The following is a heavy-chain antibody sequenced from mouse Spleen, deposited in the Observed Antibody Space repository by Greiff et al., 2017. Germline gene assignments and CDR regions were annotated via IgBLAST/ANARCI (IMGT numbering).Heavy chain of an antibody. J-gene: IGHJ1*01. CDR2: ISYDGSN. D-gene: IGHD1-1*01. CDR3: ARDYYGSSYWYCDV. CDR1: GYSITSGYY. Sequence: EVQLQESGPGLVKPSQSLSLTCSVTGYSITSGYYWNWIRQFPGNKLEWMGYISYDGSNNYNPSLKNRISITRDTSKNQFFLKLNSVTTEDTATYYCARDYYGSSYWYCDVWGAGTTVTVSS. V-gene: IGHV3-6*01.